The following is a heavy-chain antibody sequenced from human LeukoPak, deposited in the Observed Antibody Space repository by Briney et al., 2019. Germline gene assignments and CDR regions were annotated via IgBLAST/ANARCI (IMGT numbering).Heavy chain of an antibody. CDR2: IYYSGST. J-gene: IGHJ6*04. CDR3: ARDRGCSSTRCYAEVVYGMDV. V-gene: IGHV4-59*01. D-gene: IGHD2-2*01. Sequence: PSETLSLTCTVAGGSISSYYWSWIRQPPGNGLEWIGYIYYSGSTNYNRSLKSRVTISVDTSKNQFSLKLSSVTAADTAVYYCARDRGCSSTRCYAEVVYGMDVWGKGTTVTVSS. CDR1: GGSISSYY.